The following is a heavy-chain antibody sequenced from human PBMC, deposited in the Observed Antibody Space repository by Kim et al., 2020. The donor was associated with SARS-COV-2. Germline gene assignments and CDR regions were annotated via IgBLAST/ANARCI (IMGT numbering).Heavy chain of an antibody. Sequence: GGSLRLSCAASGFTFSSYSMNWVRQAPGKGLEWVSSISSSSSYIYYADSVKGRFTISRDNAKNSLYLQMNSLRAEDTAVYYCARAAAGTGSYYFDYWGQGTLVTVSS. CDR2: ISSSSSYI. D-gene: IGHD6-13*01. CDR1: GFTFSSYS. J-gene: IGHJ4*02. V-gene: IGHV3-21*01. CDR3: ARAAAGTGSYYFDY.